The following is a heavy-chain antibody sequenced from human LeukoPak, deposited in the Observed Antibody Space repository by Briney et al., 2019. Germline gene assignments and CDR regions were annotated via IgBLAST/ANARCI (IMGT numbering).Heavy chain of an antibody. D-gene: IGHD1-14*01. CDR2: IPYSGST. V-gene: IGHV4-59*08. Sequence: SGTLSLTCTVSRGSISSYYWTWIRQPPGTGLEWIGYIPYSGSTTYNPSLRSRVTMSVDTSKNQISLKLTSVTAADTAVYYCARGTAAASGSLDYWGQGTLVTVSS. J-gene: IGHJ4*02. CDR3: ARGTAAASGSLDY. CDR1: RGSISSYY.